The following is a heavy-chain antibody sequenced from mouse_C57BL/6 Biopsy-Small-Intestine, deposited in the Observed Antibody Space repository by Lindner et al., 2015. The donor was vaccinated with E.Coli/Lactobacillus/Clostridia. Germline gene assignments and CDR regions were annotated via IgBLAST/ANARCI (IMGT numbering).Heavy chain of an antibody. CDR3: ARMVTDWYFDV. V-gene: IGHV1-4*01. Sequence: VQLQESGAELARPGASVKMSCKASGYTFTSYTMHWVKQRPGQGLEWIGYINPSTGYTKYNQKFKDKATLTADKSSSTAYMQLSSLTSEDSAVYYCARMVTDWYFDVWGTGTTVTVSS. D-gene: IGHD2-2*01. CDR2: INPSTGYT. J-gene: IGHJ1*03. CDR1: GYTFTSYT.